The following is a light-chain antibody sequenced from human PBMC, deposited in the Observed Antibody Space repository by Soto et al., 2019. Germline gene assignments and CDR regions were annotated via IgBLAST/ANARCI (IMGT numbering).Light chain of an antibody. CDR1: TGDVGLYDY. CDR3: SSYTSDSSYV. CDR2: AVS. Sequence: QSVLTQPACVSESPRRSITISCTENTGDVGLYDYVSWYQQHPGKAPQLMIYAVSNRPSGVSNRFSASKSGNTASLFISGLQAEDEADYYCSSYTSDSSYVFGSGTKVTVL. J-gene: IGLJ1*01. V-gene: IGLV2-14*01.